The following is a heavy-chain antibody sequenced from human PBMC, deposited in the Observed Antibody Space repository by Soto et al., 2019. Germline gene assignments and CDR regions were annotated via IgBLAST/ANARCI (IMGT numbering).Heavy chain of an antibody. V-gene: IGHV4-4*07. CDR2: IYTSGST. Sequence: SETLSLTCTVSGGSISSYYWSWIRQPAGKGLEWIGRIYTSGSTNYNPSLKSRVTISVDTSKNQFSLKLSSVTAADTAVYYCARAGGYCSSTSCYGVYYYGMDVWGQGTTVTVSS. CDR1: GGSISSYY. D-gene: IGHD2-2*01. CDR3: ARAGGYCSSTSCYGVYYYGMDV. J-gene: IGHJ6*02.